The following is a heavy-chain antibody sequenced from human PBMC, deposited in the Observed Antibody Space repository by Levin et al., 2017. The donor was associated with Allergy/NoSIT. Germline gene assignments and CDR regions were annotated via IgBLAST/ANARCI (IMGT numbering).Heavy chain of an antibody. CDR2: ISSRSSNM. Sequence: GGSLRLSCAASGFTFSNYSMNWVRQAPGKGLEWVSSISSRSSNMYYADSVKGRFTISRDNAKNSLYLQMNSLRAEDTAVYYCARDSTAVSSDYWGQGTLVTVSS. CDR3: ARDSTAVSSDY. V-gene: IGHV3-21*01. D-gene: IGHD4-11*01. J-gene: IGHJ4*02. CDR1: GFTFSNYS.